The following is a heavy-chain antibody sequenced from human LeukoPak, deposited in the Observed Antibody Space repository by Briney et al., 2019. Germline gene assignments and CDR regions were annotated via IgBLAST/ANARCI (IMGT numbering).Heavy chain of an antibody. Sequence: GRSLRLSCTASGFTFGDYAMTWVRQAPGKGLEWVGFIRSKTYGGTTEHAASVKGRFTISRDDSKSIAYLQMNSLKTEDTAVYYWTSVWYSGSYPRVCDNWFLGSLVIVS. CDR3: TSVWYSGSYPRVCDN. J-gene: IGHJ4*02. D-gene: IGHD1-26*01. CDR2: IRSKTYGGTT. CDR1: GFTFGDYA. V-gene: IGHV3-49*04.